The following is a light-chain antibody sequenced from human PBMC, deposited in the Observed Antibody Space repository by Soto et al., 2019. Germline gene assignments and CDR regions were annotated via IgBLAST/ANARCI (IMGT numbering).Light chain of an antibody. J-gene: IGKJ2*01. CDR1: RSLAYIDGTTS. CDR3: MQGTHWPPYT. V-gene: IGKV2-30*01. CDR2: NVS. Sequence: DVLMTQSPLSRPVTLGQPASISCWSSRSLAYIDGTTSLNWFQQRPGQSPRRLIYNVSNRDSGVPDRFSGSGSGTAFTLKISRVEAEDVAVYYCMQGTHWPPYTFGQGTKLEIK.